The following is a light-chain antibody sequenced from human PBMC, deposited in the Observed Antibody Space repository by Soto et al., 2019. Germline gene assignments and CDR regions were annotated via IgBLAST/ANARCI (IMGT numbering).Light chain of an antibody. CDR2: KAS. V-gene: IGKV1-5*03. Sequence: DIQMTQSPSTLSASVGDRVTITCRASQTINGWLAWYQQKPGKAPKLLIYKASSLESGVPSRFSGSGSGTEFTLTISSLQPDDFATYYCQQYNSYSPGFTFGGGTKVEIK. CDR3: QQYNSYSPGFT. J-gene: IGKJ4*01. CDR1: QTINGW.